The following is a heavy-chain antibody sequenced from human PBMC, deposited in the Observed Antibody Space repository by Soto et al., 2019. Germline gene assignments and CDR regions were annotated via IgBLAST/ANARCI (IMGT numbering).Heavy chain of an antibody. CDR1: GFTFSSYG. Sequence: QPGGSLRLSCAASGFTFSSYGMHWVRQAPGKGLEWVAVISYDGSNKYYADSVKGRFTISRENSKNTLYLQMNSMRAEDTAVYYSAKDQAELLSFGESPTDGMDVCGQGTTVTVSS. CDR2: ISYDGSNK. D-gene: IGHD3-10*01. V-gene: IGHV3-30*18. CDR3: AKDQAELLSFGESPTDGMDV. J-gene: IGHJ6*02.